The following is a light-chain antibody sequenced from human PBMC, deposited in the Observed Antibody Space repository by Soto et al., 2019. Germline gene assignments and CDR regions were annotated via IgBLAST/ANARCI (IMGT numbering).Light chain of an antibody. CDR2: EVT. Sequence: QSALTQPPSVSGSPGQSITISCTGTSSDVGGYNYVSWYQQYPGKAPKLMIYEVTNRPSGVPDRFSGSKSGNTASLTISGLQAEDEADYYCNSYTSSGTRVFGGGTKLTVL. V-gene: IGLV2-14*01. CDR1: SSDVGGYNY. CDR3: NSYTSSGTRV. J-gene: IGLJ3*02.